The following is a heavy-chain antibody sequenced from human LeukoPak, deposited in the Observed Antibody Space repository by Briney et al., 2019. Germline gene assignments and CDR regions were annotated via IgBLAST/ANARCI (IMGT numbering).Heavy chain of an antibody. J-gene: IGHJ4*02. V-gene: IGHV1-69*13. CDR3: ARDRGYSYGRVPNFDY. D-gene: IGHD5-18*01. CDR2: IIPIFGTA. Sequence: GASGKVSCKASGGTFSSYAISWVRQAPGQGLEWMGGIIPIFGTANYAQKFQGRVTITADESTSTAYMELSSLRSEDTAVYYCARDRGYSYGRVPNFDYWGQGTLVTVSS. CDR1: GGTFSSYA.